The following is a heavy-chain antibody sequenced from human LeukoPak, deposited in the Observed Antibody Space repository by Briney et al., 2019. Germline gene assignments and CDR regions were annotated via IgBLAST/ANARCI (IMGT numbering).Heavy chain of an antibody. CDR2: MKQDGSEK. J-gene: IGHJ4*02. CDR3: ASGDYMDS. V-gene: IGHV3-7*01. Sequence: PGGSLRLSCAASGFTFSDYWMSWVRQAAGKGLEWVANMKQDGSEKYYVDSVKGRFTISRDNAKNSLFLQMNSLRAEDTAVYYCASGDYMDSWGQGTLVSVSS. CDR1: GFTFSDYW. D-gene: IGHD3-16*01.